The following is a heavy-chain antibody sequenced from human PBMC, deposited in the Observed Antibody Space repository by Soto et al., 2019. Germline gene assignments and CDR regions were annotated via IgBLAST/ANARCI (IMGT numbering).Heavy chain of an antibody. D-gene: IGHD3-3*01. V-gene: IGHV3-33*01. CDR2: IWYDGSNK. J-gene: IGHJ3*02. CDR1: GFTFSSYG. Sequence: VQLVESGGGVVQPGRSLRLSCAASGFTFSSYGMHWVRQAPGKGLEWVAVIWYDGSNKYYADSVKGRFTISRDNSKNTLYLQMNNLRAEDTAVYYCARDDDFWSGYYTADDAFDIWGQGTMVTVSS. CDR3: ARDDDFWSGYYTADDAFDI.